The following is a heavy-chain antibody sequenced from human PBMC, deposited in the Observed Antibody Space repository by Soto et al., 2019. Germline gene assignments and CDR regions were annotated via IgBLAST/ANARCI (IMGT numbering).Heavy chain of an antibody. J-gene: IGHJ4*02. CDR1: GFTFSSYE. Sequence: GGSLRLSCAASGFTFSSYEMNWVRQAPGKGLEWVSYISSSGSTIYYADSVKGRFTISRDNAKNSLYLQMNSLRAEDTAVYYCARVIRGDSSGYYYFDYWGQGTLVTVSS. V-gene: IGHV3-48*03. CDR3: ARVIRGDSSGYYYFDY. D-gene: IGHD3-22*01. CDR2: ISSSGSTI.